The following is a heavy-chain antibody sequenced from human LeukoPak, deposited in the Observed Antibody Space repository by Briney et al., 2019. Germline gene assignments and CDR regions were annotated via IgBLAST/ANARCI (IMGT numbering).Heavy chain of an antibody. D-gene: IGHD2-2*01. CDR2: IWYDGSNK. CDR1: GFTFSSYD. Sequence: GGSLRLSCAASGFTFSSYDMHWVRQAPGKGLEWVALIWYDGSNKNYADSVKGRFTISRDNSKNTLFLQMNSLRAEDTAVYYCARDRSSNEYYFDYWGQGTLVTVSS. J-gene: IGHJ4*02. CDR3: ARDRSSNEYYFDY. V-gene: IGHV3-33*01.